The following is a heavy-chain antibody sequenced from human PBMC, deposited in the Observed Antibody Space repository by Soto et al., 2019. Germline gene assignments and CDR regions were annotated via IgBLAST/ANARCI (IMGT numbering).Heavy chain of an antibody. CDR3: ARESGQWLVWYFDY. J-gene: IGHJ4*02. V-gene: IGHV4-34*01. CDR2: INHSGST. D-gene: IGHD6-19*01. CDR1: GGSFSGYY. Sequence: NPSETLSLTCAVYGGSFSGYYWSWIRQPPGKGLEWIGEINHSGSTNYNPSLKSRVTISVDTSKNQFSLKLSSVTAADTAVYYCARESGQWLVWYFDYWGQGTLVTVS.